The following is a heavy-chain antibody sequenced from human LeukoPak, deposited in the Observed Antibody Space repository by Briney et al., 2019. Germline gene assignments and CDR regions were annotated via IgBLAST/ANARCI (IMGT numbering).Heavy chain of an antibody. J-gene: IGHJ4*02. Sequence: SETLSLTCTVSGGSISSSSYYWGWIRQPPGKGLEWIGSIYYSGSTYYNPSLKSRVTISVDTSKNQFSLKLSSVTAADTALYYCARYEAVAGVFDSWGQGIPVTVSS. CDR2: IYYSGST. CDR3: ARYEAVAGVFDS. V-gene: IGHV4-39*01. D-gene: IGHD6-19*01. CDR1: GGSISSSSYY.